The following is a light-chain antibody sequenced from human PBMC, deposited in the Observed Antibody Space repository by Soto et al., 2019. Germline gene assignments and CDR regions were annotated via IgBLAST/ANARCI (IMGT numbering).Light chain of an antibody. V-gene: IGLV1-51*01. CDR2: DNN. CDR3: ATWDTSLSAGF. Sequence: QSVLTQPPSVSAAPGQKVTISCSGSSSNIGNNFVSWYQQFPGTAPKLLIYDNNKRPSGIPDRFSGSKSGTSATLGITGLQTGDEADYYCATWDTSLSAGFFGGGTKLTVL. CDR1: SSNIGNNF. J-gene: IGLJ2*01.